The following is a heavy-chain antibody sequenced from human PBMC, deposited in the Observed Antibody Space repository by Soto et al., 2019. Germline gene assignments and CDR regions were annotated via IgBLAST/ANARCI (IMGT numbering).Heavy chain of an antibody. J-gene: IGHJ4*02. CDR2: IKSKTEGGTT. Sequence: GGSLRLSCAASGFTFRNAWMSWVRQAPGKGLEWVGRIKSKTEGGTTDYAAPVKGRFTISRDDSKNTLYLQMNSLKTEDTAVYYCTTVGCSSTSCYRTIDYWGQGTLVTVSS. V-gene: IGHV3-15*01. CDR3: TTVGCSSTSCYRTIDY. D-gene: IGHD2-2*01. CDR1: GFTFRNAW.